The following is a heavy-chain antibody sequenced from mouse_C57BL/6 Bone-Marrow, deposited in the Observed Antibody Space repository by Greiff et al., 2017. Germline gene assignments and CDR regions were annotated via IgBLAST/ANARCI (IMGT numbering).Heavy chain of an antibody. CDR1: GYTFTDYE. Sequence: QVQLQQSGAELVRPGASVTLSCKASGYTFTDYEMHWVKQTPVHGLEWIGAIDPATGGTAYNQKFKGKAILTADKSSSTAYMELRSLTSEDSAVYYCTRGYRAYWGQGTLVTVSA. CDR2: IDPATGGT. V-gene: IGHV1-15*01. CDR3: TRGYRAY. J-gene: IGHJ3*01. D-gene: IGHD2-2*01.